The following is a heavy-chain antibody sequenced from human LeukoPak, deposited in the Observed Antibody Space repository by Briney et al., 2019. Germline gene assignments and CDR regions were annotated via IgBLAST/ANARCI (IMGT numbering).Heavy chain of an antibody. CDR3: AKGHSSSWSIFDY. V-gene: IGHV3-23*01. D-gene: IGHD6-13*01. CDR2: ISISGGST. Sequence: GGSLRLSCAASEFTFSSFAMSWVRQPPGKGLEWVSTISISGGSTYYADSVKGRFTISRDNSKNTLYLQMNSLRAEDTAVYYCAKGHSSSWSIFDYWGQGTLVTVSS. CDR1: EFTFSSFA. J-gene: IGHJ4*02.